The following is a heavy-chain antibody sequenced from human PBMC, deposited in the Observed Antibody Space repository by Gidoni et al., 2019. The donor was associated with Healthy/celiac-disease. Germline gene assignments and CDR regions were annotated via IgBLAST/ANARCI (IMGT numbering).Heavy chain of an antibody. J-gene: IGHJ6*02. D-gene: IGHD1-1*01. CDR2: IVVGSGNT. CDR1: GFTFTSSA. Sequence: QMQLVQSGPEVKKPGTSVKVSCKASGFTFTSSAVQWVRQARGQRLEWIGWIVVGSGNTNYEKKFQERVTITRDMSTSTAYMELSSLRSEDTAVYYCAADYSKRTSGMDVWGQGTTVTVSS. V-gene: IGHV1-58*01. CDR3: AADYSKRTSGMDV.